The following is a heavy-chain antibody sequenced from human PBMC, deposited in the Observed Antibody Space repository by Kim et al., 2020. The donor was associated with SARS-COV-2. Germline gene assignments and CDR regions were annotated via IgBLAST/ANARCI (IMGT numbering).Heavy chain of an antibody. CDR2: INHSGST. CDR1: GGSFSGYY. Sequence: SETLSLTCAVYGGSFSGYYWSWIRQPPGKGLEWIGEINHSGSTNYNPSLKSRVTISVDTSKNQFSLKLRSVTAADTAVYYCATSTPKYYDFWSGYYNFGYWGQGTLVTVSS. CDR3: ATSTPKYYDFWSGYYNFGY. V-gene: IGHV4-34*01. J-gene: IGHJ4*02. D-gene: IGHD3-3*01.